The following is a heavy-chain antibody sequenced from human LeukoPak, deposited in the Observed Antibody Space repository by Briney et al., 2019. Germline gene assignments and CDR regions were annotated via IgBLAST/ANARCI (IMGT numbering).Heavy chain of an antibody. CDR1: GFTFSPYS. V-gene: IGHV3-21*01. J-gene: IGHJ4*02. D-gene: IGHD3-9*01. CDR3: ARGLYDTLTGPDY. CDR2: ISSSSSYI. Sequence: GGSLRLSCAASGFTFSPYSMNWVRKAPGKGLEWVSSISSSSSYIYYADSVKDRFTISRDNAKNSLYLQMNSLGAEDTAVYYCARGLYDTLTGPDYWGQGTLVTVSS.